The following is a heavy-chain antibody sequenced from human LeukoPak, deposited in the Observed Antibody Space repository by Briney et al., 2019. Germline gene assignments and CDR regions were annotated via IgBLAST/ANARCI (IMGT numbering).Heavy chain of an antibody. V-gene: IGHV3-30-3*01. Sequence: GGSLRLSCAASGFTFSSYAMHWVRQAPGKGLEWVAVISYDGSNKYYADSVKGRFTTSRDNSKNTLYLQMNSLRAEDTAVYYCARDPTTIRLGELSFDYWGQGTLVTVSS. CDR1: GFTFSSYA. CDR2: ISYDGSNK. CDR3: ARDPTTIRLGELSFDY. D-gene: IGHD3-16*02. J-gene: IGHJ4*02.